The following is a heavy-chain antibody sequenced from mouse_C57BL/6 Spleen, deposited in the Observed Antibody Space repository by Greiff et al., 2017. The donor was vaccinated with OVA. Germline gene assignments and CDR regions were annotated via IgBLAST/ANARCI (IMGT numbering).Heavy chain of an antibody. CDR1: GYAFSSSW. V-gene: IGHV1-82*01. D-gene: IGHD2-5*01. Sequence: LQESGPELVKPGASVKISCKASGYAFSSSWMNWVKQRPGKGLEWIGRIYPGDGDTNYNGKFKGKATLTADKSSSTAYMQLSSLTSEDSAVYFCARDYYSNYYFDYWGQGTTLTVSS. CDR2: IYPGDGDT. J-gene: IGHJ2*01. CDR3: ARDYYSNYYFDY.